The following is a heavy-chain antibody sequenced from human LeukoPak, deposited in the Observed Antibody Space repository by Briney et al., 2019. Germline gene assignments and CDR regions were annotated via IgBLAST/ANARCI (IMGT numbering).Heavy chain of an antibody. V-gene: IGHV3-23*01. D-gene: IGHD3-10*01. Sequence: GGSLRLSCAASGFTFSTSVMHWVRQAPGKGLEWVSGISGSGGSTYYADSVKGRFTISRDNSKNTLSLQMNSLRGEDTAAYYCAKTNYYGSGTYYFDYWGQGTLVTVSS. CDR1: GFTFSTSV. CDR2: ISGSGGST. CDR3: AKTNYYGSGTYYFDY. J-gene: IGHJ4*02.